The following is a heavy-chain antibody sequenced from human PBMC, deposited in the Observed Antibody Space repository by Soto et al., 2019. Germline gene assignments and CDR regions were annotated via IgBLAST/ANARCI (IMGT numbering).Heavy chain of an antibody. J-gene: IGHJ6*03. CDR3: ARRLRYFDWLYDAPIGPYYMDV. CDR1: GGSISSYY. CDR2: IYYSGST. V-gene: IGHV4-59*01. Sequence: SETLSLTCTVSGGSISSYYWSWIRQPPGKGLEWIGYIYYSGSTNYNPSLKSRVTISVDTSKNQFSLKLSSVTTADTAVYYCARRLRYFDWLYDAPIGPYYMDVWGKGTTVTVSS. D-gene: IGHD3-9*01.